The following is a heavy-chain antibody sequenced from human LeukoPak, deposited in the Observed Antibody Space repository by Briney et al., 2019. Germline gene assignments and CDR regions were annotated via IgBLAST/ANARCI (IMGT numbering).Heavy chain of an antibody. D-gene: IGHD3-22*01. V-gene: IGHV4-30-4*01. CDR1: GGSISSSNYY. CDR3: ASYDNGGTRSVN. CDR2: IYSSGNA. J-gene: IGHJ4*02. Sequence: SETLSLTCTVSGGSISSSNYYWSWIRQPPGKGLEWIGYIYSSGNAYYSPSLKSRVTLSVDTSKNQFSLKLSSVTAADTAVYYCASYDNGGTRSVNWGQGTLVTVSS.